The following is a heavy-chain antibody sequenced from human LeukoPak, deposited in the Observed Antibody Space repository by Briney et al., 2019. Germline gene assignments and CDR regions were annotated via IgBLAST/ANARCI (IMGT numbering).Heavy chain of an antibody. CDR3: ARGLWFGDGNPPYFDY. Sequence: PSETLSLTCTVSGGSISNSNYYWGWIRQPPGKGLEWIGNIYYSGSTYYNPPLRSRVTISVDTSRNQFSLKLSSVTAADTAVYYCARGLWFGDGNPPYFDYWGQGILVTVSS. CDR1: GGSISNSNYY. V-gene: IGHV4-39*01. J-gene: IGHJ4*02. CDR2: IYYSGST. D-gene: IGHD3-10*01.